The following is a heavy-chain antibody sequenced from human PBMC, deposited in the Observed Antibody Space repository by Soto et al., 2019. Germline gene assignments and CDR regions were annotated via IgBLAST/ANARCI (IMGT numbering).Heavy chain of an antibody. CDR1: GFTFSSYG. Sequence: PGGSLRLSCAASGFTFSSYGMHWVRQAPGKGLEWVASIWYDGTDKNYGDSVKGRFTISRDDSKNTLFLQMNSLRAEDTAVYYCARVSRASSSDYFDYWGQGTLVTVSS. V-gene: IGHV3-33*01. CDR2: IWYDGTDK. D-gene: IGHD6-6*01. CDR3: ARVSRASSSDYFDY. J-gene: IGHJ4*02.